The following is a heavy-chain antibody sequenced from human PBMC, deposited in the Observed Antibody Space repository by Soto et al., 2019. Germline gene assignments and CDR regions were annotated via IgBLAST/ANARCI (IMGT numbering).Heavy chain of an antibody. CDR3: VRGMGAAASGLDP. Sequence: QEQMVQSGGGVVQPGRSLRLSCVASGFTFSSYGMHWVRQAPGKGLEWVGIVWYDGGNKYYADFVKGRFTVSRDNSKNTVYLQMNSLRAEDTAIYFCVRGMGAAASGLDPWGQGALVTVSS. CDR2: VWYDGGNK. CDR1: GFTFSSYG. D-gene: IGHD6-13*01. J-gene: IGHJ5*02. V-gene: IGHV3-33*01.